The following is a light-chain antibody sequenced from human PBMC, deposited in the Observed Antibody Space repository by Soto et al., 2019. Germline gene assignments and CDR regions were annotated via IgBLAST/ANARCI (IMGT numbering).Light chain of an antibody. Sequence: QSVLXQPPSXSGTPGQRVTISXSGSSSNIGSNYVYWYQQLPGTAPKLLIXRXNQRPSGVPDRFSGSKSGTSASLAISGLRSEDEANYYCAAWDDSLSGVVFGGGTKLTVL. CDR3: AAWDDSLSGVV. V-gene: IGLV1-47*01. J-gene: IGLJ3*02. CDR1: SSNIGSNY. CDR2: RXN.